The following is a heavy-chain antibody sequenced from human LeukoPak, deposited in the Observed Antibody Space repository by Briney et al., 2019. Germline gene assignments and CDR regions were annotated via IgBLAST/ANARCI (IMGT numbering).Heavy chain of an antibody. J-gene: IGHJ6*02. D-gene: IGHD6-13*01. Sequence: SETLSLTCAVSGGSFSGYYWTWIRQPPGKGLEWIGEINHSGRTNYNPSLKSRVIISVDTSKNQFSLNLSSVTAADTAVYYCARGGTDYTSSSYYYAMDVWGQGTTVAVSS. V-gene: IGHV4-34*01. CDR1: GGSFSGYY. CDR3: ARGGTDYTSSSYYYAMDV. CDR2: INHSGRT.